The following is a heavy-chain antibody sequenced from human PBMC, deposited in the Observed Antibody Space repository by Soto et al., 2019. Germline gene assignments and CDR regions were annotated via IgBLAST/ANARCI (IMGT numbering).Heavy chain of an antibody. CDR1: GFTFSSYG. J-gene: IGHJ4*02. D-gene: IGHD3-3*01. CDR2: IWYDGSNK. V-gene: IGHV3-33*01. CDR3: ARTRSGYYFDY. Sequence: QVQLVESGGGVVQPGRSLRLSCAASGFTFSSYGMHWVRQAPGKGLEWVAVIWYDGSNKYYADSVKGRFTISRDNSKNTLYLQRNSRRAEDTAVYYCARTRSGYYFDYWGQGTLVTVSS.